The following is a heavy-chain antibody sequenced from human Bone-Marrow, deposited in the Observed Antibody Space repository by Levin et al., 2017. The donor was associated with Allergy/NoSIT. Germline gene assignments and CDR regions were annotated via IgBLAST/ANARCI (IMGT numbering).Heavy chain of an antibody. Sequence: GASVKVSCKASGYTFTGYYMHWVRQAPGQGLEWMGRINPNSGGTNYAQKFQGRVTMTRDTSISTAYMELSRLRSDDTAVYYCARGESALMVYAINDYWGQGTLVTVSS. CDR1: GYTFTGYY. D-gene: IGHD2-8*01. V-gene: IGHV1-2*06. CDR3: ARGESALMVYAINDY. J-gene: IGHJ4*02. CDR2: INPNSGGT.